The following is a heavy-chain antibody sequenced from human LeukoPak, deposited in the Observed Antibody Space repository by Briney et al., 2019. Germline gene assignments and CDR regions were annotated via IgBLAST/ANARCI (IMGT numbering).Heavy chain of an antibody. CDR2: ISYDGSNK. V-gene: IGHV3-30*04. CDR1: GFTFSSYA. J-gene: IGHJ4*02. D-gene: IGHD3-9*01. Sequence: PGGSLRLSCAASGFTFSSYAMHWVRQAPGKGLAWVAVISYDGSNKYYADSVKGRFTISRDNSKNTLYLQMNSLRAEDTAVYYCARDAYYDILTGYYSYWGQGTLVTVSS. CDR3: ARDAYYDILTGYYSY.